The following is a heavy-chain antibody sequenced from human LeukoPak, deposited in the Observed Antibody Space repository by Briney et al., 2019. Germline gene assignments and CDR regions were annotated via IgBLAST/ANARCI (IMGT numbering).Heavy chain of an antibody. CDR3: ASLVPLYYFDY. V-gene: IGHV3-30*03. CDR2: ISYNGGNN. J-gene: IGHJ4*02. Sequence: PGRSLRLSCAASGFTFSNYGMHWVRQAPGKGLEWVALISYNGGNNYYANSVKGRFTISRDNSKNTLYLQMNSLRAEDTAVYYCASLVPLYYFDYWGQGTLVTVSS. D-gene: IGHD3-10*01. CDR1: GFTFSNYG.